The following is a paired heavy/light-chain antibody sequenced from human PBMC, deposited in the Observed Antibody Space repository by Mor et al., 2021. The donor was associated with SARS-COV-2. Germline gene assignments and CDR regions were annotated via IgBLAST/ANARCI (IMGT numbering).Heavy chain of an antibody. D-gene: IGHD6-19*01. J-gene: IGHJ6*02. CDR1: GYSFTTYW. CDR3: ARLKAVAGAHSGMDV. CDR2: IYPGNSDT. V-gene: IGHV5-51*03. Sequence: EVQLVQSGAEVKKPGESLKISCRGSGYSFTTYWIGWVRQMPGKGLEWMGIIYPGNSDTRYSPSFQGQVTISADKSIRTAYLQWSSLKASDTAMYYCARLKAVAGAHSGMDVWGQGTTVTVSS.
Light chain of an antibody. CDR3: QQYNSYPYT. Sequence: DIQMTQSPSTLSASVGDRVTITCRASQSISSWLAWYQQKPGKAPKFLIYKATSLESGVPSRFSGSGSGTEFTLTISSLQPDDFATYYCQQYNSYPYTFGQGTKLEIK. CDR1: QSISSW. V-gene: IGKV1-5*03. CDR2: KAT. J-gene: IGKJ2*01.